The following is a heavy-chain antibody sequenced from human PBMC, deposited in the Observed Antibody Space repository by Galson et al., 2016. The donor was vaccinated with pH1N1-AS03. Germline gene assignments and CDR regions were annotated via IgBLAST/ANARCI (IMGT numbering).Heavy chain of an antibody. CDR2: INPAFGTT. Sequence: SVKVSCKASGGTFSNYVISWVRQAPGQGLEWMGGINPAFGTTKYAQKFQGRVTITADESTRTAYMELNSLGSADTAVYYCARDLEEASGSLDVDYWGQGTLVTVSS. CDR1: GGTFSNYV. J-gene: IGHJ4*02. V-gene: IGHV1-69*13. D-gene: IGHD3-10*01. CDR3: ARDLEEASGSLDVDY.